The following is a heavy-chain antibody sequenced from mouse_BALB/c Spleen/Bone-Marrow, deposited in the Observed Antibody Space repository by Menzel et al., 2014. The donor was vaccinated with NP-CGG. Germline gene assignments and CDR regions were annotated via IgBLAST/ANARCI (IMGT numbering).Heavy chain of an antibody. V-gene: IGHV5-6*01. CDR2: ITSRGTYT. CDR3: ARQRDYFAMDY. CDR1: GFTFSSYT. Sequence: EAHLVESGGGLVKPGGSLKLSCAASGFTFSSYTMSWVRQTPEKRLEWVATITSRGTYTYYPDSVKGRFTISRDNAKNTLYLQMSGLKSEDTAIYYCARQRDYFAMDYWGLGTSVTVSS. J-gene: IGHJ4*01.